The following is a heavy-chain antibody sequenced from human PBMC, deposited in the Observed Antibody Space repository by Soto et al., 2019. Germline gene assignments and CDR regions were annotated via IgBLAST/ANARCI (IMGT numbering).Heavy chain of an antibody. CDR1: GFTFSIYS. D-gene: IGHD3-10*01. V-gene: IGHV3-53*01. CDR3: AKVGPNDSGSYMFRYNWFGP. CDR2: IYSGGAT. J-gene: IGHJ5*02. Sequence: GGSLRLSCAASGFTFSIYSMNWVRQAPGKGLEWVSVIYSGGATHYAVSVKGRLIISRDKSKNTVYFQMNSLRAEDTSVFYCAKVGPNDSGSYMFRYNWFGPWGPGTLVTVPQ.